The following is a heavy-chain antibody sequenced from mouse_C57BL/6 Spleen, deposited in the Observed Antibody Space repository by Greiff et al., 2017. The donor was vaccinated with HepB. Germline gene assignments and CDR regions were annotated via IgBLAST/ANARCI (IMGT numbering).Heavy chain of an antibody. V-gene: IGHV1-39*01. CDR3: ASNYYYSGAWFAY. CDR2: INPNYGTT. CDR1: GYSFTDYN. J-gene: IGHJ3*01. D-gene: IGHD2-12*01. Sequence: EVQLQQSGPELVKPGASVKISCKASGYSFTDYNMNWVKQSNGKSLEWIGVINPNYGTTSYNQKFKGKATLTVVQSSSTAYMQINSLTSEDSAVYYCASNYYYSGAWFAYWGQGTLVTVSA.